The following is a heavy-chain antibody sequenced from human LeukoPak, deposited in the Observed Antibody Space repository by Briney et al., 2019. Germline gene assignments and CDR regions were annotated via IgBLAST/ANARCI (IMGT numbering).Heavy chain of an antibody. Sequence: GGSLRLSCAASGFTFSSYSMNWVRQAPGKGPEWVSYISSSSSTIYYADSVKGRFTISRDNAKNSLYLQMNSLRAEDTAVYYCARGNGYNLDAFDIWGQGTMVTVSS. V-gene: IGHV3-48*01. CDR3: ARGNGYNLDAFDI. J-gene: IGHJ3*02. CDR1: GFTFSSYS. D-gene: IGHD5-24*01. CDR2: ISSSSSTI.